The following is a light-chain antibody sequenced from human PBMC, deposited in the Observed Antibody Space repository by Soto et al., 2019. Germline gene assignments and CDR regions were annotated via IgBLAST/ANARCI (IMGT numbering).Light chain of an antibody. Sequence: EIVLTQSPATLSLSPGERVTLSCRASQSVSSSYLAWYQQKPGQAPRLLIYGASSRATGISDRFSGSGSGTDFTLTISRLEPEEFAVYYCQQYGSSLSLTFGQGTRLENK. V-gene: IGKV3-20*01. CDR2: GAS. J-gene: IGKJ5*01. CDR3: QQYGSSLSLT. CDR1: QSVSSSY.